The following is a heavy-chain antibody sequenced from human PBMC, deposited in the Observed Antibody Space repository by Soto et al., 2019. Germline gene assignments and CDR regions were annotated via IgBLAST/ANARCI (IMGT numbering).Heavy chain of an antibody. CDR2: ISGSGGST. J-gene: IGHJ6*04. Sequence: GGSLRLSCAASGFTFSSYAMSWVRQAPGKGLEWVSAISGSGGSTYYADSVKGRFTISRDNSKNTLYLQMNSLRAEDTAVYYCAKTNSGYYYYYGMDVWGKGTTVTVSS. V-gene: IGHV3-23*01. CDR1: GFTFSSYA. CDR3: AKTNSGYYYYYGMDV. D-gene: IGHD2-15*01.